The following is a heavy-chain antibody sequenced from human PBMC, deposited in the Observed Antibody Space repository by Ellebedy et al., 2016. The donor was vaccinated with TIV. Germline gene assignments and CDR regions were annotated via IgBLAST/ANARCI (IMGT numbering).Heavy chain of an antibody. J-gene: IGHJ6*02. Sequence: AASVTVSCKTSGYTFTGYYMHWVRQAPGQGLEWMGIINPSGGSTSYAQKFQGRVTMTSDKSTSTVYMELSSLRSEDTAVYYCARRPSISGDYGDYYYYGMDVWGQGTTVTVSS. V-gene: IGHV1-46*01. CDR1: GYTFTGYY. D-gene: IGHD4-17*01. CDR2: INPSGGST. CDR3: ARRPSISGDYGDYYYYGMDV.